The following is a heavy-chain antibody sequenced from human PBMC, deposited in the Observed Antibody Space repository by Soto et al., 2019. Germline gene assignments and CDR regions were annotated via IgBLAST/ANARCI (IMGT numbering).Heavy chain of an antibody. V-gene: IGHV4-34*01. J-gene: IGHJ3*02. CDR1: GGSFSGYY. D-gene: IGHD3-3*01. CDR2: INHSGST. CDR3: ARVVARRNYDFWSGYFDAFDI. Sequence: PSWTLALTCASCGGSFSGYYWSLIRQTPGKGLEWIGEINHSGSTNYNPSLKSRVTISVDTSKNQFSLKLSSVTAADTAVYYCARVVARRNYDFWSGYFDAFDIWGQGTMVT.